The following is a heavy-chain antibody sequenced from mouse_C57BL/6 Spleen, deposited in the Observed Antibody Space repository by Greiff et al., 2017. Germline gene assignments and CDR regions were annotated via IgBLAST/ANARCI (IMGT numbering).Heavy chain of an antibody. J-gene: IGHJ4*01. CDR3: GLLRYAMDY. CDR1: GYTFTSYW. V-gene: IGHV1-50*01. D-gene: IGHD1-1*01. CDR2: IDPSDSYT. Sequence: QVQLKQPGAELVKPGASVKLSCKASGYTFTSYWMQWVKQRPGQGLEWIGEIDPSDSYTNYNQKFKGKATLTVDTSSSTAYMQLSSLTSEDSAVYYCGLLRYAMDYWGQGTSVTVSS.